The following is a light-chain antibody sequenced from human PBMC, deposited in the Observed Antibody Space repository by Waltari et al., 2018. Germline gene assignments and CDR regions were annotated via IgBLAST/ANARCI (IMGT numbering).Light chain of an antibody. Sequence: EIVLTQSPGILSLSQGERATLSCRASQSVSRALAWYQQKPGQAPRLLIYCASSRATGIPDRFSGGGSGTDFSLTISRLEPEDFAVYYCQHYVRLPATFGQGTKVEIK. CDR2: CAS. CDR3: QHYVRLPAT. J-gene: IGKJ1*01. V-gene: IGKV3-20*01. CDR1: QSVSRA.